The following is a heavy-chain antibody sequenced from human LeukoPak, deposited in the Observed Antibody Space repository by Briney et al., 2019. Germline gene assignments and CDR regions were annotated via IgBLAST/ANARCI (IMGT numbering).Heavy chain of an antibody. Sequence: AGGSLRLSCIASGFSLSGHWMHWARQLPGKGLVWVSRISPTGSTTSYADSVKGRFTVSRDNAKNTLYLQVNNLRAEDTAVYYCARGPNSNWSGLDLWGQGTLLTVSS. V-gene: IGHV3-74*01. J-gene: IGHJ5*02. CDR1: GFSLSGHW. CDR2: ISPTGSTT. CDR3: ARGPNSNWSGLDL. D-gene: IGHD6-6*01.